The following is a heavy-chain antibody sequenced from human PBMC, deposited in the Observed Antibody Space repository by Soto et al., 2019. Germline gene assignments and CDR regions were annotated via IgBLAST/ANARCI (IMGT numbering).Heavy chain of an antibody. CDR2: ISYDGSNK. CDR1: GFTFSSYG. J-gene: IGHJ4*02. Sequence: AGGSLRLSCAASGFTFSSYGMHWVRQAPGKGPEWVAVISYDGSNKYYADSVKGRFTISRDNSKNTLYLQMNSLRAEDTAVYYCAKEERYYYDSSGYSRWYYFDYWGQGTLVTVSS. D-gene: IGHD3-22*01. CDR3: AKEERYYYDSSGYSRWYYFDY. V-gene: IGHV3-30*18.